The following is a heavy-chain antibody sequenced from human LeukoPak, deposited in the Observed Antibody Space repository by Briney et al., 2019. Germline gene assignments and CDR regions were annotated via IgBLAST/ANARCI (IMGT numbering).Heavy chain of an antibody. Sequence: PGGSLRLSCAASGFAFSSYAMNWVRQAPGKGLEWVSTISGSGGGTYYADSVKGRFTISRDDSKNTLYLQMNSLRAEDTAVYYCAKQTSVRRDYFDYWGQGTLVTVSS. CDR1: GFAFSSYA. CDR3: AKQTSVRRDYFDY. V-gene: IGHV3-23*01. D-gene: IGHD5/OR15-5a*01. CDR2: ISGSGGGT. J-gene: IGHJ4*02.